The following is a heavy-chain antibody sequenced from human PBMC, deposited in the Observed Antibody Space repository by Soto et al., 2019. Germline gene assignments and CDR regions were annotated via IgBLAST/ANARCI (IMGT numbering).Heavy chain of an antibody. CDR2: INPNSGGT. CDR3: ARDRTPPSRLRYYYGMDV. V-gene: IGHV1-2*02. J-gene: IGHJ6*02. CDR1: GYTFTGYY. Sequence: ASVKVSCKASGYTFTGYYMHWVRQAPGQGLEWMGWINPNSGGTNYAQKFQGRVTMTRDTSISTAYMELSRLRSDDTAVYYCARDRTPPSRLRYYYGMDVRGQGTTVTVSS. D-gene: IGHD3-16*01.